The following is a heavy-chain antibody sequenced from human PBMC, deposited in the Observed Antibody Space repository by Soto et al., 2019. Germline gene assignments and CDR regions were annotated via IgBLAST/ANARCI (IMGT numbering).Heavy chain of an antibody. CDR2: ISGSGGST. Sequence: EVQLLESGGGLVQPGGSLRLSCAASGFTFSGYAMTWVRQAPGKGLEWVSGISGSGGSTYYADSVKGRFTISRDNAKNTLYLQMNSLRAKDTAVYYCAKDNGECSSTSCYASRYWGQGTLVTVSS. V-gene: IGHV3-23*01. J-gene: IGHJ4*02. D-gene: IGHD2-2*01. CDR3: AKDNGECSSTSCYASRY. CDR1: GFTFSGYA.